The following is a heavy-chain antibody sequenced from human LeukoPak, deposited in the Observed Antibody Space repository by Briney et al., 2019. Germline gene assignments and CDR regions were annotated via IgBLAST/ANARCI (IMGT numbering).Heavy chain of an antibody. CDR1: GFTFSSYA. J-gene: IGHJ4*02. CDR2: ISYDGNNK. V-gene: IGHV3-30-3*02. CDR3: AKSLPGYCSGGSCLWGWEIDY. Sequence: GRSLRLSCAASGFTFSSYAMHWVRQAPGKGLEGVAVISYDGNNKYYADSVKGRFTISRDNSKNTLYLQMNSLRAEDTAVYYCAKSLPGYCSGGSCLWGWEIDYWGQGTLVTVSS. D-gene: IGHD2-15*01.